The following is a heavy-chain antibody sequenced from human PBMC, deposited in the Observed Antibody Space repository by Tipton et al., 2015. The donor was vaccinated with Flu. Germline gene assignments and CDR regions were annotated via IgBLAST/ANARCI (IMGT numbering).Heavy chain of an antibody. CDR3: ARDGPDWNYFYYMDV. CDR2: IWYDGTQT. V-gene: IGHV3-33*01. D-gene: IGHD2-21*01. J-gene: IGHJ6*03. CDR1: GFTFSSYG. Sequence: SLRLSCVASGFTFSSYGMHWVRQAPGKGLEWVAFIWYDGTQTYYGDPVKGRFTISRDNSKNTLYLQMNSLRDEDLAVYFCARDGPDWNYFYYMDVWGMGTTVTVSS.